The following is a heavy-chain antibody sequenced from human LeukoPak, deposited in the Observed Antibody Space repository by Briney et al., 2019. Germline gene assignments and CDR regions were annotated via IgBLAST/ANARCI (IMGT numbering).Heavy chain of an antibody. Sequence: GGSLRLSCAASGFTFSSYAMHWVRQAPGKGLEWVAVISYDGSNKYYADSVKGRFTISRDNSKNTLYLQMNSLRAEDTAVYYCARDSSSAFDIWGQGIMVTVSS. D-gene: IGHD2-2*01. J-gene: IGHJ3*02. CDR2: ISYDGSNK. V-gene: IGHV3-30-3*01. CDR1: GFTFSSYA. CDR3: ARDSSSAFDI.